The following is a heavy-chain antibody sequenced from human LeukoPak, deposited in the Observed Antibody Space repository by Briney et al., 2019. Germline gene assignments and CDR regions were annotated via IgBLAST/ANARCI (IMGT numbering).Heavy chain of an antibody. CDR2: INPNSGGT. CDR3: ARGALLRYFDWLLEGGPNWFDP. D-gene: IGHD3-9*01. CDR1: GYTFTGYY. V-gene: IGHV1-2*04. Sequence: GASVKVSCKASGYTFTGYYMHWVRQAPGQGLEWMGWINPNSGGTNYAQKFQGWVTMTRDTSISTAYMELSRLRSDDTAVYYCARGALLRYFDWLLEGGPNWFDPRGQGTLVTVSS. J-gene: IGHJ5*02.